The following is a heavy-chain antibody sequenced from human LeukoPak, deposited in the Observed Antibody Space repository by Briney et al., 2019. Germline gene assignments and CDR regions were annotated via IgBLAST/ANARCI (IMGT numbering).Heavy chain of an antibody. CDR2: INPSGGST. V-gene: IGHV1-46*01. J-gene: IGHJ4*02. CDR3: ARGDYNYVWGSYRYFDY. Sequence: ASVKVSCKASGYTFTSYYMHWVRQAPGQGLEWMGIINPSGGSTSYAQKFQGRVTMTRDTSTSTVYMELSSLRSEDTAVYYCARGDYNYVWGSYRYFDYWGQGTLVTVSS. CDR1: GYTFTSYY. D-gene: IGHD3-16*02.